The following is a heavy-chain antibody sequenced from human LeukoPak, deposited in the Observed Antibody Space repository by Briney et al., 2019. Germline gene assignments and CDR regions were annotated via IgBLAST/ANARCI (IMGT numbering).Heavy chain of an antibody. CDR2: IYYSGST. CDR1: GGSISSGDYY. V-gene: IGHV4-30-4*01. D-gene: IGHD3-22*01. J-gene: IGHJ4*02. Sequence: SETLSLTCTVSGGSISSGDYYWSWIRQPPGKGLEWIGYIYYSGSTYYNPSLKSRVTISVDTSKNQFSLKLSSVTAADTAVYYCAREPYDSSGYYYPYFDYWGLGTLVTVSS. CDR3: AREPYDSSGYYYPYFDY.